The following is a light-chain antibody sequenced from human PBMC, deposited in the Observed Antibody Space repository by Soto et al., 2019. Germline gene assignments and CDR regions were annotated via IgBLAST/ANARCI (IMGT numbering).Light chain of an antibody. CDR1: RSNIGATYG. J-gene: IGLJ2*01. CDR2: GNT. CDR3: QSYDSSLSGSV. V-gene: IGLV1-40*01. Sequence: QSVLTQPPSVSGAPGQRVTISCTGSRSNIGATYGVHWYQQLPGTAPKLLIYGNTNRPSGVTDRFSGSKSGTSASLAITGLQAEDEADYYCQSYDSSLSGSVFGGGTKLTVL.